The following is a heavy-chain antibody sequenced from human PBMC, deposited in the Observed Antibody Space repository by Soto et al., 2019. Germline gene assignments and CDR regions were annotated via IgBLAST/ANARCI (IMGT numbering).Heavy chain of an antibody. CDR1: GYSFSSHA. J-gene: IGHJ4*02. CDR3: ARGGALSTSWYWGDGLDS. CDR2: IIPVFGTP. V-gene: IGHV1-69*06. D-gene: IGHD6-13*01. Sequence: QVQLEQSGSEVKKSGSSVKVSCKASGYSFSSHAITWVRQAPGQGLEWMGGIIPVFGTPSYAQKFQGRVTISADKSTNTSYLEMSSLRSEDTAVYYCARGGALSTSWYWGDGLDSWRQGTQVTVSS.